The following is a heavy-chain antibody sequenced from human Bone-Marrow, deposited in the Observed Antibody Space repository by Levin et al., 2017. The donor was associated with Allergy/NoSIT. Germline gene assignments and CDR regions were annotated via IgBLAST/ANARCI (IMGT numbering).Heavy chain of an antibody. J-gene: IGHJ4*02. V-gene: IGHV1-46*01. D-gene: IGHD6-6*01. CDR3: ARADINPEYSSTWYFDY. Sequence: RASVKVSCKASGYTFTNYYIHWVRQAPGRGVEWMGGINPTGGSTNYAQMFQGRVTMTRDTSTSTVYMELSSLRVEDTAVYYCARADINPEYSSTWYFDYWGQGTLVTVSS. CDR1: GYTFTNYY. CDR2: INPTGGST.